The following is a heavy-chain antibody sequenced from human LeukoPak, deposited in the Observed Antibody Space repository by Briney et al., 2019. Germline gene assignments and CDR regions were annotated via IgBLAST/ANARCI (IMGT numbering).Heavy chain of an antibody. J-gene: IGHJ4*02. CDR3: ATSSPRNYFDH. V-gene: IGHV3-33*01. D-gene: IGHD1-14*01. CDR1: GFIFSTYG. Sequence: GGSLRLSCVASGFIFSTYGLHWVRQSPGRGLEWVAVIWYDGGQRYYADSVKGRFTISRDDSQNTIYLQMDSLRAEDTAVYYCATSSPRNYFDHWGQGTLVTVSS. CDR2: IWYDGGQR.